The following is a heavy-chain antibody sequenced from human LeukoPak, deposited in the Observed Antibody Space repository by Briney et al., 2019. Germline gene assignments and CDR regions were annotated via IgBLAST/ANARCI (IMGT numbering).Heavy chain of an antibody. Sequence: GGSLRLPCAASGFTFRSYGMHWVRQAPGKGLEWVAVIWYDGISKYYADSVKGRFTISRDNSKNTLYLQMNSLRAEDTAVYYCAKDRIQLWFSYYFDYWGQGTLVTVSS. CDR2: IWYDGISK. CDR3: AKDRIQLWFSYYFDY. D-gene: IGHD5-18*01. J-gene: IGHJ4*02. V-gene: IGHV3-33*06. CDR1: GFTFRSYG.